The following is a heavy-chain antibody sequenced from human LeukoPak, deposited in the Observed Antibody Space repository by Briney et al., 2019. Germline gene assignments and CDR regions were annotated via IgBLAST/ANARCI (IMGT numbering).Heavy chain of an antibody. Sequence: GGSLRLSCAASGFTFSSYAMSWVRQAPGKGLEWVSAISGSGGSTYYADSVKGRFTISRDNSKNTLYLQMNSLRAEDTAVYYCANLRYVRGFADYWGQGTLVTVSS. CDR3: ANLRYVRGFADY. CDR1: GFTFSSYA. CDR2: ISGSGGST. V-gene: IGHV3-23*01. D-gene: IGHD3-10*02. J-gene: IGHJ4*02.